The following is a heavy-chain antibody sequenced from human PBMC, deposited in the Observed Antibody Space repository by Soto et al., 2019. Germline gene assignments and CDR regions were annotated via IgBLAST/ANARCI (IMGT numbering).Heavy chain of an antibody. CDR3: ARDRYFDTPWAFDI. CDR2: IYYSGST. Sequence: QVQLQESGPGLVKPSQTLSLTCTVSGGSISSGGYYWSWIRQHPGKGLEWIGYIYYSGSTNYNPSLKSRVTISVDTSKNQFSLKLSSVTAADTAVYYCARDRYFDTPWAFDIWGQGTMVTVSS. V-gene: IGHV4-31*03. CDR1: GGSISSGGYY. J-gene: IGHJ3*02. D-gene: IGHD3-9*01.